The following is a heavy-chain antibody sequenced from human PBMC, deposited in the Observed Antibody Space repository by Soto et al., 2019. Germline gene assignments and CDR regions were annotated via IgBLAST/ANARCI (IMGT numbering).Heavy chain of an antibody. CDR2: ISGSGGST. Sequence: EVQLLESGGGLVQPGGSLRLSCAASGFTFSSYAMSWVRQAPGKGLEWVSAISGSGGSTFYADSVKGRFTISRDTSKNTLFLQMNSLRAEDTAVYYCAKDRGRGYVWFDSWGQGTLGTVSS. J-gene: IGHJ5*01. CDR1: GFTFSSYA. V-gene: IGHV3-23*01. D-gene: IGHD5-12*01. CDR3: AKDRGRGYVWFDS.